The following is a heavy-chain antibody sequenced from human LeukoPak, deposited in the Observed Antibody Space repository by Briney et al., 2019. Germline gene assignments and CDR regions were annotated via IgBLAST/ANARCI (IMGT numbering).Heavy chain of an antibody. CDR2: ISSSGKYV. CDR1: GFGISTYS. Sequence: PGVSLRLSCSVAGFGISTYSMNWVRQAPGKGLEWVSSISSSGKYVYYGDSVKGRFTLSRDDAKNELYLQMNSLRAEDTALYYCARDRYGSSVGGMDVWGQGTTVTVSS. CDR3: ARDRYGSSVGGMDV. D-gene: IGHD6-6*01. V-gene: IGHV3-21*06. J-gene: IGHJ6*02.